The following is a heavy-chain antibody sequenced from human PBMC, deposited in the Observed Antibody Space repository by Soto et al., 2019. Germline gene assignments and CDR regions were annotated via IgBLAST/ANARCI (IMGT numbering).Heavy chain of an antibody. CDR2: ISGSGGST. V-gene: IGHV3-23*04. J-gene: IGHJ4*02. CDR1: RFTFSDYS. Sequence: EVQLVESGGDLVQPGGSLRLSCAASRFTFSDYSMNWVRQAPGKGLEWVSAISGSGGSTYYADSVKGRFTISRDNSKNTLYLQMNSLRAEDTAVYYCATEEIAVAGHDYWGQGTLVTVSS. CDR3: ATEEIAVAGHDY. D-gene: IGHD6-19*01.